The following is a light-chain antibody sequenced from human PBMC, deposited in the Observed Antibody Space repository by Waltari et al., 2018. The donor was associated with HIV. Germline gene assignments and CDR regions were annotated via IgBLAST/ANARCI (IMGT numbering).Light chain of an antibody. Sequence: SYELTQPPSVSVSPGQTARITCSGDALPKQYAYWYHQKPGQAPVLVIYKDTERHSGIPERFSGASSGTTVTLTISGVQAEDEADYDCQSADSSGTWVFGGGTKLTVL. V-gene: IGLV3-25*03. CDR1: ALPKQY. CDR3: QSADSSGTWV. CDR2: KDT. J-gene: IGLJ3*02.